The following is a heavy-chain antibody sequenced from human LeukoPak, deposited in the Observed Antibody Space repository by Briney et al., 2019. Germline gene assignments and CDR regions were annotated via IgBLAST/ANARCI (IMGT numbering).Heavy chain of an antibody. V-gene: IGHV1-24*01. CDR2: FDPEDGET. Sequence: PSMKVSCKVSGYTLTELSMHWVRQAPGKGLEWMGGFDPEDGETIYAQKFQGRVTMTEDTSTDTAYMELSSLRSEDTAVYYCATDNRVSSGLMGYWGQGTLVTVSS. CDR3: ATDNRVSSGLMGY. CDR1: GYTLTELS. D-gene: IGHD3-22*01. J-gene: IGHJ4*02.